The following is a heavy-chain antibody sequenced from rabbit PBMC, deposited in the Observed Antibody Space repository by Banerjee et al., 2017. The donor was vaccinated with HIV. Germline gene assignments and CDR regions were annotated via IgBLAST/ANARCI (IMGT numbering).Heavy chain of an antibody. V-gene: IGHV1S40*01. CDR2: IYVGNGIT. CDR1: GFSFSGSYW. D-gene: IGHD8-1*01. Sequence: QSLEESGGDLVKPGASLTLTCTASGFSFSGSYWICWVRQAPGKGLEWIACIYVGNGITAYASWAKGRFTISKTSSTTVTLQMTSLTAADTATCFCARSYGGGDYYTYYFNLWGQGTLVTVS. J-gene: IGHJ4*01. CDR3: ARSYGGGDYYTYYFNL.